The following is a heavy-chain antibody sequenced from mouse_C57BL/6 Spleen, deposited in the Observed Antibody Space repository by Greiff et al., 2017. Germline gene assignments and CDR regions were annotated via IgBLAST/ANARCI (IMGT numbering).Heavy chain of an antibody. J-gene: IGHJ1*03. Sequence: QVQLQQPGAELVRPGSSVKLSCKASGYTFTSYWMDWVKQRPGQGLEWIGNIYPSDSETHYNQKFKDKATLTVDKSSSTAYVQLSSLTSEDSAVYYCARSFQLGSLSYWYFDVWGKGTTVTVSS. V-gene: IGHV1-61*01. CDR1: GYTFTSYW. CDR3: ARSFQLGSLSYWYFDV. CDR2: IYPSDSET. D-gene: IGHD4-1*02.